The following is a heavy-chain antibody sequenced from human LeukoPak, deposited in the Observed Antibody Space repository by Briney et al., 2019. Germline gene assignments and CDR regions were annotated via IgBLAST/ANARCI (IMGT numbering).Heavy chain of an antibody. Sequence: GGSLRPSCAASGFTFEDYGMHWVRQAPGKGLEWVSLITGNGVSTYYADSVKGRFTISRDNSKNSLYLQMNSLRTEDTALYYCAKCVYSNIYYWFDPWGQGTLVSVSS. D-gene: IGHD6-13*01. V-gene: IGHV3-43*02. CDR3: AKCVYSNIYYWFDP. CDR2: ITGNGVST. J-gene: IGHJ5*02. CDR1: GFTFEDYG.